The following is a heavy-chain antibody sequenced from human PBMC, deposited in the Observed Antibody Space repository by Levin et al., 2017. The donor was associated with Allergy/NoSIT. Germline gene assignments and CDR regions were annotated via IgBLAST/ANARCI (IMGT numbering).Heavy chain of an antibody. CDR3: AREREYSSGWYGEYYYYGMDG. J-gene: IGHJ6*02. Sequence: GGSLRLSCAASGFTFSSYGMHWVRQAPGKGLEWVAVIWYDGSNKYYADSVKGRFTISRDNSKNTLYLQMNSLRAEDTAVYYCAREREYSSGWYGEYYYYGMDGWGQGTTVTVSS. CDR2: IWYDGSNK. D-gene: IGHD6-19*01. CDR1: GFTFSSYG. V-gene: IGHV3-33*01.